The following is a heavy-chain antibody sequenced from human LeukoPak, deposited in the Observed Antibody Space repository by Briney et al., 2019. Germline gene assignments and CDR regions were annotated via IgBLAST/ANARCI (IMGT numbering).Heavy chain of an antibody. V-gene: IGHV4-38-2*02. D-gene: IGHD1-26*01. Sequence: PSETLSLTCTVSGYSISSGYYWGWIRQPPGKGLEWIGSIYHSGSTYYNPSLKSRVTISVDTSKNQFSLKLSSVTAADTAVYYCARGGSYMEIYYYYYMDVWGKGTTVTVSS. J-gene: IGHJ6*03. CDR1: GYSISSGYY. CDR3: ARGGSYMEIYYYYYMDV. CDR2: IYHSGST.